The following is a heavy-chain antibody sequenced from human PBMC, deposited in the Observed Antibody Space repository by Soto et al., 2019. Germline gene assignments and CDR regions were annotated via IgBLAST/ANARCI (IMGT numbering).Heavy chain of an antibody. V-gene: IGHV4-39*01. CDR2: IYYSGST. CDR3: ARVDDCWSGYLNYYYYYMDV. J-gene: IGHJ6*03. CDR1: GGSISSSSYY. Sequence: SETLSLTCTVSGGSISSSSYYWGWIRQPPGKGLEWIGSIYYSGSTYYNPSLKSRVTISVDTSKNQFSLKLSSVTAADTAVYYCARVDDCWSGYLNYYYYYMDVWGKGTTVTVSS. D-gene: IGHD3-3*01.